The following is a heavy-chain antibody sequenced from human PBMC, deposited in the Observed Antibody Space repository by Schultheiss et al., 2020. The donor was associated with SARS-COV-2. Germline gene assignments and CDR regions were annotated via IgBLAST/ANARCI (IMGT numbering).Heavy chain of an antibody. J-gene: IGHJ5*02. Sequence: GESLKISCAASGFTFDDYAMHWVRQAPGKGLEWVSLISWDGGSTYYADSVKGRFTISRDNSKNSLYLQMNSLRAEDTALYYCAKEGDYGDYGGSWFDPWGQGTLVTVSS. CDR3: AKEGDYGDYGGSWFDP. CDR1: GFTFDDYA. V-gene: IGHV3-43D*03. D-gene: IGHD4-17*01. CDR2: ISWDGGST.